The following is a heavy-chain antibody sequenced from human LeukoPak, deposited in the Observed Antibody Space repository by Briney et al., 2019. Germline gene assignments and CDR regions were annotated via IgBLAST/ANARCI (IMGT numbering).Heavy chain of an antibody. J-gene: IGHJ4*02. CDR1: GFSFSTYV. CDR3: AKSGCSGGDCYSADY. Sequence: GGSLSLSCAASGFSFSTYVMSWVRQAAGKGLEWVSAISGSGGSTYYAHSVQGRFTISRDNAKNTLYLQMNSLRAEDTAVYYCAKSGCSGGDCYSADYWGQGTLVTVSS. V-gene: IGHV3-23*01. D-gene: IGHD2-21*02. CDR2: ISGSGGST.